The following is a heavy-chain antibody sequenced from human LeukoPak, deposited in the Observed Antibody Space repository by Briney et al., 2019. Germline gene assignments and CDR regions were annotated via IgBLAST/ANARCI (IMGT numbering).Heavy chain of an antibody. D-gene: IGHD4-23*01. Sequence: SQTLSLTCTVSGGSISSGDYYWSWIRQPPGKGLEWIGYIYYSGSTYYNPSLRSGVTISVDTSKNKFSLKLSSVTPADTAVYYRAREVRPTNYGGHVDYWGQGTLVTVPS. CDR3: AREVRPTNYGGHVDY. V-gene: IGHV4-30-4*08. CDR1: GGSISSGDYY. J-gene: IGHJ4*02. CDR2: IYYSGST.